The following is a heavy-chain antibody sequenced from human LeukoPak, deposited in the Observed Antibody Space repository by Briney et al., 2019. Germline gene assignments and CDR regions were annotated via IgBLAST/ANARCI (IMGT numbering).Heavy chain of an antibody. V-gene: IGHV4-59*08. CDR1: GGSISSYY. CDR2: IYYSGST. D-gene: IGHD4-17*01. J-gene: IGHJ5*02. CDR3: ATSPVTTWWFDP. Sequence: PSETLSLTCTVSGGSISSYYWSWIRQPPGKGLEWIGYIYYSGSTNYNPPLKSRVTISVDTSKNQFSLKLSSVTASDTAVYYCATSPVTTWWFDPWGQGTLVTVSS.